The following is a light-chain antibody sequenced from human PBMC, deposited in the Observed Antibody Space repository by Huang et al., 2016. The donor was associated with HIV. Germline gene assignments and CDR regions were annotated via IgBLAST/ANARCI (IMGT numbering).Light chain of an antibody. CDR3: QQSARTPRT. CDR1: QNIKRY. V-gene: IGKV1-39*01. J-gene: IGKJ2*01. Sequence: DIQITQSPSSLSASVGDTVIITCRASQNIKRYLNWYQQEPGKAPKLLISAASNLQSGVPSTFSGSGSGTDFILTINSLQPEDSATYYCQQSARTPRTFGQGTKLEI. CDR2: AAS.